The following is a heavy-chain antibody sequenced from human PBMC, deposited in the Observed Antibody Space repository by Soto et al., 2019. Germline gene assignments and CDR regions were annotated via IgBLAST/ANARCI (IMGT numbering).Heavy chain of an antibody. CDR3: ARELRQQLVLFDY. J-gene: IGHJ4*02. V-gene: IGHV4-34*01. Sequence: SETLSLTCAVYGGSFSGYYWSWIRQPPGKGLEWIGEINHSGSTNYNPSLKSRVTISVDTSKNQFSLKLSSVTAADTAVYYCARELRQQLVLFDYWGQGTLVTVSS. D-gene: IGHD6-13*01. CDR2: INHSGST. CDR1: GGSFSGYY.